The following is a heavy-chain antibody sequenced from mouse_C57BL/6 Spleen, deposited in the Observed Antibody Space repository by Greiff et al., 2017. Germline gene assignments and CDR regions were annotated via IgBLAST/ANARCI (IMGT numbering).Heavy chain of an antibody. D-gene: IGHD1-1*01. V-gene: IGHV1-64*01. Sequence: QVQLQQPGAELVKPGASVKLSCKASGYTFTSYWMHWVKQRPGQGLEWIGMIHPTSGSTNYNEKFKSKDTLTVDKSSSTSDMQLSSLTSEDAAVYYCARSGLLSGYFDYWGQGTTLTVSS. CDR3: ARSGLLSGYFDY. CDR1: GYTFTSYW. J-gene: IGHJ2*01. CDR2: IHPTSGST.